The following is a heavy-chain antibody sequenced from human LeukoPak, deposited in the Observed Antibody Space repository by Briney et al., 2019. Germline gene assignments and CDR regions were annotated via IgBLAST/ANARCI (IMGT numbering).Heavy chain of an antibody. CDR1: GFTFSTYS. CDR3: AKDVVPDSGWDLDY. D-gene: IGHD6-19*01. Sequence: GGSLRLSGAASGFTFSTYSMTWVRQGPGKGLEWVSSIYPSGDSTFYADSVKGRFTISRDNSKNTLYLQMSSLRTEDTAIYYCAKDVVPDSGWDLDYWGQGTLVTVSS. CDR2: IYPSGDST. V-gene: IGHV3-23*01. J-gene: IGHJ4*02.